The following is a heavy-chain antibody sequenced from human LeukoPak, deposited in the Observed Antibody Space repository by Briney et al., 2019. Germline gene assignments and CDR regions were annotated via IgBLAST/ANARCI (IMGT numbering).Heavy chain of an antibody. CDR2: IYYTGTI. J-gene: IGHJ5*02. CDR3: AKKGVWFET. CDR1: GGSINSHY. Sequence: PSETLSLTCTVSGGSINSHYWSWLRQAPGKGLEWVGYIYYTGTINYNPSLKSRVTVSLDTSKNQFSLRLMSVTAADTAVYYCAKKGVWFETWGQGTLVTVSS. V-gene: IGHV4-59*11.